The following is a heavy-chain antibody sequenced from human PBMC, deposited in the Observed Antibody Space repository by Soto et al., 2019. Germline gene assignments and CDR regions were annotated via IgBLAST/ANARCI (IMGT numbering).Heavy chain of an antibody. CDR2: FSYSGST. D-gene: IGHD6-13*01. J-gene: IGHJ6*02. CDR3: ARESAAGNYYYYGMDV. V-gene: IGHV4-31*03. CDR1: GGTISNVGYC. Sequence: SETLSLTYTVSGGTISNVGYCWSWIRQHPGKGLEWIGYFSYSGSTYYNPSLKSRVTISVDTSKNQFSLKLSSVTAADTAVYYCARESAAGNYYYYGMDVWGQGNTVTVS.